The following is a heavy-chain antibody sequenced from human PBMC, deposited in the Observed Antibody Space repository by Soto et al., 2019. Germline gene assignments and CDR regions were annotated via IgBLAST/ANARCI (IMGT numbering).Heavy chain of an antibody. J-gene: IGHJ6*02. CDR1: GGSISNSY. Sequence: TSETLSLTCTVSGGSISNSYWSWIRQSPEKGLEWIGYIYSSGSTNYNPSLNSRVTMTVDTSTTTAYMELRSLTSDDRAVYYCAKNGQPPYYYYGMDVWGQGTTVTVSS. CDR3: AKNGQPPYYYYGMDV. D-gene: IGHD2-8*01. CDR2: IYSSGST. V-gene: IGHV4-59*03.